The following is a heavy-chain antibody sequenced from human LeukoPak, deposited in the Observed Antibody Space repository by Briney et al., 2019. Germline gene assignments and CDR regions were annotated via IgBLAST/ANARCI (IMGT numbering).Heavy chain of an antibody. D-gene: IGHD3-22*01. V-gene: IGHV3-33*01. J-gene: IGHJ3*02. CDR3: ASDYYDSSGLLDDAFDI. CDR1: GFTFSSYG. Sequence: GRSLRLSCAASGFTFSSYGMHWVRQAPGKGLEWVAVIWYDGSNKYYADSVKGRFTISRDNSKNTLYLQMNNLRAEDTAVYYCASDYYDSSGLLDDAFDIWGQGTMVTVSS. CDR2: IWYDGSNK.